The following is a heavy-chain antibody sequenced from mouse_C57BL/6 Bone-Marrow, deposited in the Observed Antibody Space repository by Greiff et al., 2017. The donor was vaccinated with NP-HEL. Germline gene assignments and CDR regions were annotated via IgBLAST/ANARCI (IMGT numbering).Heavy chain of an antibody. V-gene: IGHV1-72*01. CDR1: GYTFTSYW. Sequence: VQLKQPGAELVKPGASVKLSCKASGYTFTSYWMHWVKQRPGRGLEWIGRIDPNSGGTKYNEKFKSKATLTVDKPSSTAYMQLSSLTSEDSAVYYCARSADHDFDYWGQGTTLTVSS. CDR2: IDPNSGGT. CDR3: ARSADHDFDY. J-gene: IGHJ2*01.